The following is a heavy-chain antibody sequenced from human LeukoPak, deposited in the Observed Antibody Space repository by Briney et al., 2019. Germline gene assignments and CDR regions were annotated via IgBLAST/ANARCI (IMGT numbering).Heavy chain of an antibody. CDR3: ARVGREPYYYDSSGLIYFDY. CDR2: IYYSGST. V-gene: IGHV4-59*01. J-gene: IGHJ4*02. D-gene: IGHD3-22*01. CDR1: GGSISGYY. Sequence: KPSETLSLTCTVSGGSISGYYWSWIRQPPGKGLEWIGYIYYSGSTNYNPSLKSRVTISVDTSKNQFSLKLSPVTAADTAVYYCARVGREPYYYDSSGLIYFDYWGQGTLVTVSS.